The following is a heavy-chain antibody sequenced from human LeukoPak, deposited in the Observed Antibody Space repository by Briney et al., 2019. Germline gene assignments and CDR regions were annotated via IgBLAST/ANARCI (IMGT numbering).Heavy chain of an antibody. Sequence: GASVKVSCKASGYTFTSYGISWVRQAPGQGLEWMGWISAYNGNTNYAQKVQGRVTTTTDTSTSTAYMELRSLRSDDTAVYYCARDPRSRQPSYDAFDIWGQGTMVTVSS. CDR3: ARDPRSRQPSYDAFDI. V-gene: IGHV1-18*01. CDR1: GYTFTSYG. J-gene: IGHJ3*02. CDR2: ISAYNGNT. D-gene: IGHD1-1*01.